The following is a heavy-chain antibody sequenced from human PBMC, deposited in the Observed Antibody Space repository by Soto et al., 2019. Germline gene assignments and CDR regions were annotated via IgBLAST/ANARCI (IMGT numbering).Heavy chain of an antibody. Sequence: EVQLVESGGVLIQSGGSLRLSCVASGFTVSSNYMSWVRQAPGKGLEWVSVIETGGGTQYADSVKGRFTISRDNSKNTVYLQMNSLRAEDTAVYYCAREVGVTWRGNWFDSWGQGTLVTVSS. D-gene: IGHD1-26*01. CDR1: GFTVSSNY. V-gene: IGHV3-53*01. CDR2: IETGGGT. J-gene: IGHJ5*01. CDR3: AREVGVTWRGNWFDS.